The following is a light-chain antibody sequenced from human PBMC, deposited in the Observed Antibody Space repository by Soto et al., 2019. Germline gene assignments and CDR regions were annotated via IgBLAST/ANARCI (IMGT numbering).Light chain of an antibody. CDR2: GAS. Sequence: EIVLTQSPGTLSLSPGERATLSCRASQSVRSSSLAWYQHKPGQAPRLLIYGASTRAAGIPDRFSGSGSGTDFTLTITRLEPEDSAVYFCQQYTGPPTTFGQGTRLEIK. J-gene: IGKJ5*01. CDR1: QSVRSSS. CDR3: QQYTGPPTT. V-gene: IGKV3-20*01.